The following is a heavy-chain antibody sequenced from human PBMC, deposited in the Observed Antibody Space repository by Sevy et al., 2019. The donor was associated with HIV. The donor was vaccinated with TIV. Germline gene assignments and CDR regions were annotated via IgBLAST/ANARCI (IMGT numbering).Heavy chain of an antibody. CDR1: GFSFDSYG. CDR2: ISGSGSRT. D-gene: IGHD3-22*01. J-gene: IGHJ6*03. Sequence: GGSLRLSCAVSGFSFDSYGMTWVRQAPGKGLEWVSGISGSGSRTYYADSVKGRFIISRDNSKNTLDLQMNSLRSEDTAIYYCAKGGGGHYDPDEIGYYFYYYNMDVWGKGTTVTVPS. V-gene: IGHV3-23*01. CDR3: AKGGGGHYDPDEIGYYFYYYNMDV.